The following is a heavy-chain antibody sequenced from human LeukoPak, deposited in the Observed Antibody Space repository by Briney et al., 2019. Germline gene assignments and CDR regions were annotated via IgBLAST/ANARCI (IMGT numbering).Heavy chain of an antibody. V-gene: IGHV1-2*02. J-gene: IGHJ4*02. CDR1: GGTFSNYA. CDR3: ARGITVWYFDY. CDR2: INPNSGGT. D-gene: IGHD3-10*01. Sequence: ASVKVSCKASGGTFSNYAINWVRQAPGQGLEWMGWINPNSGGTNYAQKFQGRVTMTRDTSISTAYMELSRLRSDDTAVYYCARGITVWYFDYWGQGTLVTVSS.